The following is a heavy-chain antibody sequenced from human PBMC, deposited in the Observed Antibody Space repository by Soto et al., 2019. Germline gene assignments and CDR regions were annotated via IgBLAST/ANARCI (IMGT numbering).Heavy chain of an antibody. D-gene: IGHD3-3*01. CDR3: ARAGDDFWSGLFDAFDI. Sequence: SETLSLTCTVSGGSISSSSYYWGWIRQPPGKGLEWIGSIYYSGSTYYNPSLKSRVTISVDTSKNQFSLKLSSVTAADTAVYYCARAGDDFWSGLFDAFDIWGQGTMVAVSS. CDR2: IYYSGST. J-gene: IGHJ3*02. CDR1: GGSISSSSYY. V-gene: IGHV4-39*01.